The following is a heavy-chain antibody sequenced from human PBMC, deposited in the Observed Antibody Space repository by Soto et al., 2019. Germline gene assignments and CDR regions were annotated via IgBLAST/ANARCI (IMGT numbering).Heavy chain of an antibody. D-gene: IGHD6-6*01. CDR2: IKSTVDGGTT. CDR3: TVSRWAARAYYYYGMDV. Sequence: GGSLRLSCAASGFTFNNAWMSWVRQAPGKGLEWVGRIKSTVDGGTTDYAAPVKGRFTISRDDSRNTLDLQMNSLKTEDTGVYYCTVSRWAARAYYYYGMDVWGQGATVTVSS. J-gene: IGHJ6*02. CDR1: GFTFNNAW. V-gene: IGHV3-15*01.